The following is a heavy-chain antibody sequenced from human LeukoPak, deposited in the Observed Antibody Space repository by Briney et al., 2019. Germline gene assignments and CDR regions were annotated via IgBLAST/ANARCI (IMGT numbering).Heavy chain of an antibody. Sequence: ASVKVSCKASGYTFTDYYMHWVRQAPGQGLEWMGRINPNSGGTNYAQNFQGRVTLTRDTSISTAYMELNRLTSDDTAVYYCATSIIAARWGFDFWGQGTLVTVSS. CDR3: ATSIIAARWGFDF. CDR2: INPNSGGT. J-gene: IGHJ4*02. D-gene: IGHD6-6*01. CDR1: GYTFTDYY. V-gene: IGHV1-2*06.